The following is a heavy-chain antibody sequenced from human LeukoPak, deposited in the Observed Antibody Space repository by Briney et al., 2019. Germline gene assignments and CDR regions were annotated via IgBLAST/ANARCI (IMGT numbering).Heavy chain of an antibody. CDR2: IYHSGST. CDR1: GGSISSGGYS. CDR3: ASIPADTVTTSPGDY. V-gene: IGHV4-30-2*01. Sequence: SQTLSLTCAVSGGSISSGGYSWSWLRQPPGTGLEWIGYIYHSGSTYYNPSLKSRVTISVDRSKNQFSLKLSSVTAADTAVYYCASIPADTVTTSPGDYWGQGTLVTVSS. J-gene: IGHJ4*02. D-gene: IGHD4-11*01.